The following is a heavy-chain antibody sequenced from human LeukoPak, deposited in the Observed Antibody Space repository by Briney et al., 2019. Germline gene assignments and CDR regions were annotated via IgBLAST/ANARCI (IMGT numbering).Heavy chain of an antibody. Sequence: GGSLRLSCASSGFLFAGYAMNWVRQAPGKGLEWVSFISSSPSTIYYADSVKGRFTISRDNAKNSLYLQMNSLRAENTAVYYCVLNYGSGSYYLPLWGQGTLVTVSS. CDR3: VLNYGSGSYYLPL. V-gene: IGHV3-48*04. J-gene: IGHJ4*02. CDR1: GFLFAGYA. CDR2: ISSSPSTI. D-gene: IGHD3-10*01.